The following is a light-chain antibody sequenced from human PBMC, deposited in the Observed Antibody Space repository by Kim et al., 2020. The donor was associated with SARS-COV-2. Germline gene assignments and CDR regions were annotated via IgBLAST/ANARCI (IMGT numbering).Light chain of an antibody. CDR3: QQRNDWPRT. CDR1: QSVNTV. Sequence: SLSPGERAPPSCRASQSVNTVLAWYQQKPGQAPSLLIYDASNRATGIPARFSGSGSGTDFTLTISSLEPEDFAVYYCQQRNDWPRTFGQGTKLEI. CDR2: DAS. J-gene: IGKJ2*01. V-gene: IGKV3-11*01.